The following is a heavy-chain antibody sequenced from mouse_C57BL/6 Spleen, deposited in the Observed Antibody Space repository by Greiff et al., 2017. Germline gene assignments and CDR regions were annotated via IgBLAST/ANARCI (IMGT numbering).Heavy chain of an antibody. CDR1: GYTFTSYW. J-gene: IGHJ2*01. V-gene: IGHV1-69*01. Sequence: QVQLQQPGAELVMPGASVKLSCKASGYTFTSYWMHWVKQRPGQGLEWIGEIDPSDSYTNYNQKFKGKSTLTVDKSSSTAYMQLSSLKSEDSAVYYCARKRFDYWGQGTTLTVSS. CDR2: IDPSDSYT. CDR3: ARKRFDY.